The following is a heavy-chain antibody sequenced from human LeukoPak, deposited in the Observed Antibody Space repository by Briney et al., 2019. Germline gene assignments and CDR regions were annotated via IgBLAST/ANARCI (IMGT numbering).Heavy chain of an antibody. CDR1: GYTLTELS. Sequence: GASVKVSCKVSGYTLTELSMHWVRQAPGKGLEWMGGFDPEDGETIYAQKFQGRVTMTEDTPTDTAYMELSSLRSEDTAVYYCATESHYYDSSGPTPSWFDPWGQGTLVTVSS. CDR3: ATESHYYDSSGPTPSWFDP. CDR2: FDPEDGET. V-gene: IGHV1-24*01. D-gene: IGHD3-22*01. J-gene: IGHJ5*02.